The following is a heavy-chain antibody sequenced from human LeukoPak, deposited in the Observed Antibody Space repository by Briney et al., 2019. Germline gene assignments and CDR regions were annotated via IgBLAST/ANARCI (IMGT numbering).Heavy chain of an antibody. J-gene: IGHJ5*02. CDR1: GGSIGTYY. V-gene: IGHV4-59*08. CDR2: LYYGGNT. CDR3: ARLDYYDAFDAHGDH. Sequence: SETLSLTCAVSGGSIGTYYWSWIRQPPGKGLEWIGYLYYGGNTYYNPSLKSRVTISVDTSKNQFSLKLRSVTAADTAIYYCARLDYYDAFDAHGDHWGQGTLVTVSS. D-gene: IGHD3-22*01.